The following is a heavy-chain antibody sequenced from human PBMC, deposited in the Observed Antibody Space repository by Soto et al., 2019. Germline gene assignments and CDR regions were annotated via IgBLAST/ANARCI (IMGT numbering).Heavy chain of an antibody. CDR3: ARVVTVAGFDY. CDR1: GFTVSSNY. J-gene: IGHJ4*02. CDR2: IYSGGST. D-gene: IGHD6-19*01. Sequence: EVQLVETGGGLIQPGGSLRLSCAASGFTVSSNYMSWVCQAPGKGLEWVSVIYSGGSTYYADSVKGRFTISRDNSKNTLYLQMNSLRAEDTAVYYCARVVTVAGFDYWGQGTLVTVSS. V-gene: IGHV3-53*02.